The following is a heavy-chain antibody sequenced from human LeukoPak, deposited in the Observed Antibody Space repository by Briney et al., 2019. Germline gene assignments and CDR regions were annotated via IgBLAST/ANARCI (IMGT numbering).Heavy chain of an antibody. J-gene: IGHJ6*02. V-gene: IGHV3-23*01. CDR3: AKQVPFYYDFWSGYYTDGMDV. CDR1: GFTFSSYA. CDR2: ISGSGGST. D-gene: IGHD3-3*01. Sequence: GGSLRLPCVASGFTFSSYAMSWVRQAPGKGLEWVSAISGSGGSTYYADSVKGRLTISRDNSKNTLYLQMNSLRAEDTAVYYCAKQVPFYYDFWSGYYTDGMDVWGQGTTVTVSS.